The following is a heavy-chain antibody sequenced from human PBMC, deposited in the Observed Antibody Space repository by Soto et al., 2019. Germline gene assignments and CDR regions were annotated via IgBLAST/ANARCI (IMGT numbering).Heavy chain of an antibody. CDR1: GGSISGYY. D-gene: IGHD2-21*02. J-gene: IGHJ6*02. V-gene: IGHV4-59*01. CDR2: MYNTGST. CDR3: ARDLWGYCGTDCYPLDV. Sequence: WETLSLTCTVSGGSISGYYWSLIRQPPGKGLEWIGYMYNTGSTVYNPSFKSRVTISVDTSKNQFSLKLNSVTAADTAVYYCARDLWGYCGTDCYPLDVWGQGTTVT.